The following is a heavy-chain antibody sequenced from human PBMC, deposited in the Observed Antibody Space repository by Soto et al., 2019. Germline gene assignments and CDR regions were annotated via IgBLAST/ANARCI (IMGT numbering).Heavy chain of an antibody. CDR2: ISYDGSNK. J-gene: IGHJ4*02. V-gene: IGHV3-30-3*01. Sequence: QVQLVESGGGVVQPGRSLRLSCAASGFTFSSYAMHWVRQAPGKGLEWVAVISYDGSNKYYADSVKGRFTISRDNSKNTLYLQMNSLRAEDTAVYYCARDRDIVVVVAATSPADWGQGPLVTVSS. D-gene: IGHD2-15*01. CDR1: GFTFSSYA. CDR3: ARDRDIVVVVAATSPAD.